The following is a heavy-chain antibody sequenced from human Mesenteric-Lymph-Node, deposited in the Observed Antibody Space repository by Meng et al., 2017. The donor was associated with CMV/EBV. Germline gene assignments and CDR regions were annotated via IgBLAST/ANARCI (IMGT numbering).Heavy chain of an antibody. J-gene: IGHJ6*02. CDR3: ARAVGSIAARPSYYYYGMDV. V-gene: IGHV4-34*01. Sequence: SETLSLTCAVYGGSFSGYYWSWIRQPPGKGLEWIGEINHSGSTNYNPSLKSRVTISVDTSKNQFSLKLSSVTAADTAVYYCARAVGSIAARPSYYYYGMDVWGQGTTVTVS. CDR2: INHSGST. D-gene: IGHD6-6*01. CDR1: GGSFSGYY.